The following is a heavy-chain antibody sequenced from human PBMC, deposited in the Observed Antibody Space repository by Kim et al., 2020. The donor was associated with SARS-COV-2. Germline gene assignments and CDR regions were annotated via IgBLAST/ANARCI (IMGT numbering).Heavy chain of an antibody. J-gene: IGHJ6*02. CDR1: GFTFSSYG. CDR2: IWYDGSNK. V-gene: IGHV3-33*01. D-gene: IGHD3-10*01. Sequence: GGSLRLSCAASGFTFSSYGMHWVRQAPGKGLEWVAVIWYDGSNKYYADSVKGRFTISRDNSKNTLYLQMNSLRAEDTAVYYCARDLKGWFIVQYYYYGMDVWGQGTTVTVSS. CDR3: ARDLKGWFIVQYYYYGMDV.